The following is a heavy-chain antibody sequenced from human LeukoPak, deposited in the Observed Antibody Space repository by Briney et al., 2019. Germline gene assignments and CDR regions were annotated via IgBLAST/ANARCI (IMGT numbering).Heavy chain of an antibody. V-gene: IGHV7-4-1*02. CDR3: ARGAGSPAFDY. J-gene: IGHJ4*02. Sequence: ASVKVSCKASGYTFSSYGISWVRQAPGQGLEWMGWINTNTGNPTYAQGFTGRFVFSLDTSVSTAYLQISSLKAEDTAVYYCARGAGSPAFDYWGQGTLVTVSS. D-gene: IGHD1-26*01. CDR1: GYTFSSYG. CDR2: INTNTGNP.